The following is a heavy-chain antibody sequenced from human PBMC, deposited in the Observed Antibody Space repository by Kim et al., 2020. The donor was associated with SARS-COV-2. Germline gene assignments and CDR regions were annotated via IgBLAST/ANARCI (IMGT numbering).Heavy chain of an antibody. D-gene: IGHD3-10*01. J-gene: IGHJ6*02. Sequence: SVKVSCKASGGTFSSYAISWVRQAPGQGLEWMGGIIPIFGTANYAQKFQGRVTITADKSTSTAYMELSSLRSEDTAVYYCARDFEVRGVITYYYGMDVWGQGPTAPVS. V-gene: IGHV1-69*06. CDR2: IIPIFGTA. CDR3: ARDFEVRGVITYYYGMDV. CDR1: GGTFSSYA.